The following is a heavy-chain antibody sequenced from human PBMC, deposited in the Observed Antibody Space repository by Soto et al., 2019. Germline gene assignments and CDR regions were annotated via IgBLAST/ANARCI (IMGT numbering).Heavy chain of an antibody. V-gene: IGHV1-69*02. D-gene: IGHD6-13*01. CDR3: ARVTDESSSLDY. Sequence: QVQLVQSGAEVKKPGSSVNVSCKASGGTFSTYTITWVRQAPGQGFEWMGRIIPILGLTNYAQKFQGRIKITADKSTSTAYMELSSLRSEDTAVYYCARVTDESSSLDYWGQGTLVTVSS. J-gene: IGHJ4*02. CDR1: GGTFSTYT. CDR2: IIPILGLT.